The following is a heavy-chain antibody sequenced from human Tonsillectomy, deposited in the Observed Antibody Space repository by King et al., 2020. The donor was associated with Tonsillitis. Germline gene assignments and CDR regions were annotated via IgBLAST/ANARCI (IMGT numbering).Heavy chain of an antibody. V-gene: IGHV3-15*01. D-gene: IGHD3-10*01. Sequence: VQLVESGGGLVKPGGSLRLSCAASGFTFSNAWMSWVRQATGKGLEWVGRIKSKTDGGTTDYAAPVKGRFTISRDDSKNTLYLQMNSLKTEDTAVYYCTTVGTMVRGVIPTDYCDYWGQGTLVTVSS. J-gene: IGHJ4*02. CDR2: IKSKTDGGTT. CDR1: GFTFSNAW. CDR3: TTVGTMVRGVIPTDYCDY.